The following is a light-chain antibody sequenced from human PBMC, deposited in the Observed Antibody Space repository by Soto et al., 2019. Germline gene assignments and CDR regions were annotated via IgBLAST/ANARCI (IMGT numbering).Light chain of an antibody. CDR2: DAS. J-gene: IGKJ1*01. Sequence: EIVMTQSPATLSVSPGERATLSCRASQSVAGNLAWYQQKPGQAPRLLIYDASTRATGIPARFSGSGSGKDFTVTSSSVQSEYFAVYYCQQYTNWHWTFGQGTKVEIK. CDR3: QQYTNWHWT. V-gene: IGKV3-15*01. CDR1: QSVAGN.